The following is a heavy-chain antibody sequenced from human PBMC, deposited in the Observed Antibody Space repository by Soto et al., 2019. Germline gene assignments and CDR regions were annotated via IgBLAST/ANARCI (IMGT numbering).Heavy chain of an antibody. CDR3: ARVREGQMATLYYFDY. V-gene: IGHV4-59*01. Sequence: SETLSLTCTVSGGSISSYYWSWIRQPPGKGLEWIGYIYYSGSTNYNPSLKSRVTISVDTSKNQFSLKLSSVTAADTAVYYCARVREGQMATLYYFDYWGQGTLVTVS. CDR2: IYYSGST. D-gene: IGHD5-12*01. CDR1: GGSISSYY. J-gene: IGHJ4*02.